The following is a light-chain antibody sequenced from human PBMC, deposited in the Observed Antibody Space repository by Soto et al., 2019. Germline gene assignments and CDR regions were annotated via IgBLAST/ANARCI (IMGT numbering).Light chain of an antibody. V-gene: IGKV3-15*01. CDR2: DAS. Sequence: EIVMSQSPATLSVSPGERATFSGRASQSVGRKLAWYQQKAGQAPRPLIFDASTRATGIPARFSGSGSGTEFTLTISRLEPEDFAVYYCQQYDKWISITFGQGTRLEIK. CDR3: QQYDKWISIT. J-gene: IGKJ5*01. CDR1: QSVGRK.